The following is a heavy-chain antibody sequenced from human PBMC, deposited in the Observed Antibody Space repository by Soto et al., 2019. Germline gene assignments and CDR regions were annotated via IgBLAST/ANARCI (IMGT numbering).Heavy chain of an antibody. V-gene: IGHV1-24*01. CDR3: ATDYDILTGYHYYYGMDV. J-gene: IGHJ6*02. Sequence: GASVKVSCKVSGYTLTELSMHWVRQAPGKGLEWMGGFDPEDGETIYSPSFQGHVTISADKSISTAYLQRSSLKASDTAMYYCATDYDILTGYHYYYGMDVWGQGTTVTVSS. D-gene: IGHD3-9*01. CDR1: GYTLTELS. CDR2: FDPEDGET.